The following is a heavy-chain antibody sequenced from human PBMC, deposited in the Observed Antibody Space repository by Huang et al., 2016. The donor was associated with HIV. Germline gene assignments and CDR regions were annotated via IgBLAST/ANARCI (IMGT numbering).Heavy chain of an antibody. J-gene: IGHJ4*02. Sequence: QVQLVQSGAEVKKPGASVKVSCKASGYTFTDYYMHWVRQAPGQGPEGMGWINPNSGGTNYAQKFQGRVTMTRDTSISTAYMELSRLRSDDTAVYFCAGAATGTVGVDYWGQGTLVTVSS. D-gene: IGHD6-13*01. CDR3: AGAATGTVGVDY. V-gene: IGHV1-2*02. CDR1: GYTFTDYY. CDR2: INPNSGGT.